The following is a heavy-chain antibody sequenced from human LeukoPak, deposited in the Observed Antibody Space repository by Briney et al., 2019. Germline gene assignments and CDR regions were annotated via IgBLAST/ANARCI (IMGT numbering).Heavy chain of an antibody. CDR3: ARVWHNSAYRTHWYSDL. CDR1: GGSISSYY. J-gene: IGHJ2*01. D-gene: IGHD3-22*01. CDR2: IYYSGST. Sequence: PSETLSLTCTVSGGSISSYYWSWIRQPPGKGLEWIGYIYYSGSTNYNPSLKSRVTISVDTSKKQFSLKLSSVTAADTAVYYCARVWHNSAYRTHWYSDLWGRGTLVTVSS. V-gene: IGHV4-59*01.